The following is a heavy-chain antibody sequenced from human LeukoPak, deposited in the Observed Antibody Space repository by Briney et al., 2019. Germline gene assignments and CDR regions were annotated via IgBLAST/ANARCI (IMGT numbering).Heavy chain of an antibody. CDR2: IYYSGRT. CDR1: GGSICIYY. J-gene: IGHJ4*02. CDR3: ARGYVRYYDY. V-gene: IGHV4-59*13. Sequence: SETLSLTCTLSGGSICIYYWSWLRPPPGEGLECMGFIYYSGRTNYNPSLKSRVAISVDRSKNQFSLKLSSVTAADTGVYYWARGYVRYYDYWGQGTLVTVSS. D-gene: IGHD3-10*02.